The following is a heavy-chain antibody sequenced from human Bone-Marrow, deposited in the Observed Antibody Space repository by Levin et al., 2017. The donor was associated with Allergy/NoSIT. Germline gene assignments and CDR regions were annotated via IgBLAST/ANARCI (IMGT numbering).Heavy chain of an antibody. Sequence: PGGSLRLSCVASRFTFDDYDMSWVRQGPGKGLEWVSAINWDGGSTGYADSVKGRFTISRDNAKNSLYLQMNSLRPEDTALYHCARHSSGWGSYYYFDLWGRGTLVTVSS. CDR2: INWDGGST. J-gene: IGHJ2*01. V-gene: IGHV3-20*01. D-gene: IGHD6-19*01. CDR3: ARHSSGWGSYYYFDL. CDR1: RFTFDDYD.